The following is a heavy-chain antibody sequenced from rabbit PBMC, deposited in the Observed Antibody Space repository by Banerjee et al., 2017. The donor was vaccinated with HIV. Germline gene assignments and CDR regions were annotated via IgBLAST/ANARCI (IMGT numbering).Heavy chain of an antibody. J-gene: IGHJ4*01. D-gene: IGHD6-1*01. CDR2: IYTVSGST. V-gene: IGHV1S45*01. Sequence: QEQLEESGGGLVQPEGSLTLTCTASGFSFSSSYCMCWVRQAPGKGLEWIACIYTVSGSTYYASWAKGRFTISKTSSTTVTLQMTSLTAADTATYFCARDYINGYSDYVFNLWGPGTLVTVS. CDR3: ARDYINGYSDYVFNL. CDR1: GFSFSSSYC.